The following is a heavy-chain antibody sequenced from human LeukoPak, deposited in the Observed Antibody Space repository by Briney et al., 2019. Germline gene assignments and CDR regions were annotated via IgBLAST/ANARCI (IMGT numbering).Heavy chain of an antibody. V-gene: IGHV4-34*01. CDR1: GGSFSGYY. D-gene: IGHD3-10*01. CDR2: INHSGST. J-gene: IGHJ6*03. CDR3: ARAVDNYFGSSYNYNYMDV. Sequence: SETLSLTCAVYGGSFSGYYWSWIRRPPGKGLEWIGEINHSGSTNYNPSLKSRVTISVDTSKNQFSLKLTSVTAADTAVYYCARAVDNYFGSSYNYNYMDVWGKGTTVTISS.